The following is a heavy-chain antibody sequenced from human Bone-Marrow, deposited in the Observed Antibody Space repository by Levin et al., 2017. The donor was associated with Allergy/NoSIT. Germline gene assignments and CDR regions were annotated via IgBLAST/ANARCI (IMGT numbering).Heavy chain of an antibody. CDR2: ISRDGNSI. V-gene: IGHV3-74*01. CDR3: ARDPVEGNDFMDV. CDR1: GFSFSVYW. J-gene: IGHJ6*03. Sequence: GGSLRLSCAASGFSFSVYWIHWVRQAPGKGLEWVSRISRDGNSIGYADSVKGRFTISRDNAKNTASLQMNSLRAEDTAVYYCARDPVEGNDFMDVWDKGTTVTVSS.